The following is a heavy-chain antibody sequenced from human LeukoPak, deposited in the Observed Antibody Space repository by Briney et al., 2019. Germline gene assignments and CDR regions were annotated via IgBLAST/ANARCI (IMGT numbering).Heavy chain of an antibody. CDR2: INHSGST. CDR1: GGSFSGYY. J-gene: IGHJ4*02. V-gene: IGHV4-34*01. CDR3: ARAPRDDVSSGYYFGYFDY. Sequence: SETLSLTCAVYGGSFSGYYWSWIRQPPGKGLEWIGEINHSGSTNYNPSLKSRVTISVDTSKNQFSLKLSSVTAADTAVYYCARAPRDDVSSGYYFGYFDYWGQGTLVTVSS. D-gene: IGHD3-22*01.